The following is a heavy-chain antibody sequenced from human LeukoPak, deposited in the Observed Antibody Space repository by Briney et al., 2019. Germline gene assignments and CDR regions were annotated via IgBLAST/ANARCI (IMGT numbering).Heavy chain of an antibody. CDR3: ARENIVVGPTDY. Sequence: ASVKVSCKASGYTFTSYYMHWVRQAPGQGLEWMGIINPSGGSTSYAQMFQGRVTMTRDTSTSTVYMELSSLRSEDTAVYYCARENIVVGPTDYWGQGTLVTVSS. J-gene: IGHJ4*02. D-gene: IGHD2-2*01. V-gene: IGHV1-46*01. CDR2: INPSGGST. CDR1: GYTFTSYY.